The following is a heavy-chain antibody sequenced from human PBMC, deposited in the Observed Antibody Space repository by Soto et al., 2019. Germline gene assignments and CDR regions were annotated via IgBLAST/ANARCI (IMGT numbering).Heavy chain of an antibody. CDR2: IYPGDSDT. J-gene: IGHJ3*02. V-gene: IGHV5-51*01. CDR1: GYSFTSYR. Sequence: GEPLKISCKGSGYSFTSYRIGWVRQMPGKGLEWMGIIYPGDSDTRYSPSFQGQVTISADKSISTAYLQWSSLKASDTAMYYCASRPNDYSDPDAFDIWGQGTMVTVSS. CDR3: ASRPNDYSDPDAFDI. D-gene: IGHD4-17*01.